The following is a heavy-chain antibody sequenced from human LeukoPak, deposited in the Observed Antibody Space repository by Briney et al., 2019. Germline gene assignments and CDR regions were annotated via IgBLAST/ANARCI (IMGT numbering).Heavy chain of an antibody. CDR2: IKHDGREK. CDR3: ARDSTSFFDNWGHSSYYLDV. Sequence: PGGSLRLSCAASGFTFSSYWMSWVRQAPGKGLEWVANIKHDGREKYFVDSVKDRFTISRDNARDSLYLQLNSLSAEDTAVYYCARDSTSFFDNWGHSSYYLDVWGKGTTVTVS. D-gene: IGHD7-27*01. J-gene: IGHJ6*03. V-gene: IGHV3-7*01. CDR1: GFTFSSYW.